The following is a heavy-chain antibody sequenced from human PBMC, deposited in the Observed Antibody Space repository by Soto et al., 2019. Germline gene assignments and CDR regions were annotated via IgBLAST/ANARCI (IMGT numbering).Heavy chain of an antibody. CDR2: IIPIFGTA. V-gene: IGHV1-69*13. CDR3: ARDAQLRFVEWPNYYYYGMDV. Sequence: EASVKVSCKASGGTFSSYAISWVRQAPGQGLEWMGGIIPIFGTANYAQKFQGRVTITADESTSTAYMELSSLRSEDTAVYYCARDAQLRFVEWPNYYYYGMDVWGQGTTVTVSS. J-gene: IGHJ6*02. CDR1: GGTFSSYA. D-gene: IGHD3-3*01.